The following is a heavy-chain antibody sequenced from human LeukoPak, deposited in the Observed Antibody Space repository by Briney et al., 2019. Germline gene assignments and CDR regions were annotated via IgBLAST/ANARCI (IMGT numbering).Heavy chain of an antibody. CDR2: IKQDGSGE. CDR3: TTGYSSGWYNEGNY. Sequence: GGSLRLSCVASGFTFSRYWMSWVRQAPGKGLEWVAKIKQDGSGEYYLDSVKGLFTISRDNAKNSLYLQMNGLRADDTAVYFCTTGYSSGWYNEGNYWGQGTLVTVSS. J-gene: IGHJ4*02. D-gene: IGHD6-19*01. V-gene: IGHV3-7*01. CDR1: GFTFSRYW.